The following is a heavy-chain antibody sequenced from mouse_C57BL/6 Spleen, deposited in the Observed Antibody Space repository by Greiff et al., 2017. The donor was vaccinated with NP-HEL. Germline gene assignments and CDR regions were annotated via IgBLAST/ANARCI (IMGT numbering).Heavy chain of an antibody. J-gene: IGHJ2*01. CDR2: INPYNGDT. CDR1: GYSFTGYF. D-gene: IGHD1-1*01. CDR3: ARYEAGSSIFDY. V-gene: IGHV1-20*01. Sequence: VQLQQSGPELVKPGDSVKISCKASGYSFTGYFMNWVMQSHGKSLEWIGRINPYNGDTFYNQKFKGKATLTVDKSSSTAHMALRSLTSEDSAVYYCARYEAGSSIFDYWGQGTTLTVSS.